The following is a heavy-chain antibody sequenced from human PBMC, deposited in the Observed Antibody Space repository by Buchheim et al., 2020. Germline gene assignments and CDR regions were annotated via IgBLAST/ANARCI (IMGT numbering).Heavy chain of an antibody. D-gene: IGHD6-19*01. CDR3: ARDMIAVAGRFEDAFDI. J-gene: IGHJ3*02. Sequence: QVQLVESGGGVVQPGRSLRLSCAASGFTFSSYGMHWVRQAPGKGLEWVAVIWYDGSNKYYADSVKGRFTISRDNSKNTLYLQMNSLRAEDTAVYYCARDMIAVAGRFEDAFDIWGQGT. V-gene: IGHV3-33*01. CDR1: GFTFSSYG. CDR2: IWYDGSNK.